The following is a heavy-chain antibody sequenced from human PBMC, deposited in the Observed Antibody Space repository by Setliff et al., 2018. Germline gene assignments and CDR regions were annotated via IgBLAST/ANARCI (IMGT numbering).Heavy chain of an antibody. D-gene: IGHD3-9*01. CDR3: ATARGSDILTGKGHYYYGMDV. Sequence: VASVKVSCKASGYTFTSYYMHWVRQAPGQGLEWMGIINPSGGSTSYAQKFQGRVTMTRDTSTSTVYMELSSLRSEDTAVYYCATARGSDILTGKGHYYYGMDVWGQGTTVTVSS. CDR1: GYTFTSYY. CDR2: INPSGGST. J-gene: IGHJ6*02. V-gene: IGHV1-46*01.